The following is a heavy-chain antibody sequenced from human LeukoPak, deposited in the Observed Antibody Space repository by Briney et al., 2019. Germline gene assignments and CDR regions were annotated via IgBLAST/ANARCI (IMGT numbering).Heavy chain of an antibody. J-gene: IGHJ4*02. V-gene: IGHV4-59*08. Sequence: SEILSLTCSVSGGTLNSFYWSWIRQPPGKGLEYIGYVYYTGKTNYNPSFKSRVTLSADTSKNQFSLKLSSVTVADTAVYYCARWNAVITSLDHWGQGILVAVSS. CDR2: VYYTGKT. CDR1: GGTLNSFY. CDR3: ARWNAVITSLDH. D-gene: IGHD3-16*01.